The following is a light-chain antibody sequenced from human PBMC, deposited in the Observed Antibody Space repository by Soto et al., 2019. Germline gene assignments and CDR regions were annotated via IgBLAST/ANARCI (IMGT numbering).Light chain of an antibody. CDR2: NVN. CDR3: SSYTTSSTYV. Sequence: ALTQPASVSGSPGQSITISCTGTSSDVGGYNSVSWYQHHPGKAPKLMIYNVNNRPSGVSNRFSGSKSGNTASLTISWLQAEDEADYYCSSYTTSSTYVFGTGTKVTVL. CDR1: SSDVGGYNS. J-gene: IGLJ1*01. V-gene: IGLV2-14*03.